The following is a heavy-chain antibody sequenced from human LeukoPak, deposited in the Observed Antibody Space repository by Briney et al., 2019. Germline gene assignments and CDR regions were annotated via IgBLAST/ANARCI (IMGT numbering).Heavy chain of an antibody. CDR3: ARAHYYDSSGYYRAFDY. J-gene: IGHJ4*02. CDR2: IYHSGST. V-gene: IGHV4-38-2*01. Sequence: SETLSLTCAVSGYSIRNGYYWGWIRQPPGKGLEWIGSIYHSGSTYYNPSLKSRVTISVDTSKNQFSLKLSSVTAADTAVYYCARAHYYDSSGYYRAFDYWGQGTLVTVSS. CDR1: GYSIRNGYY. D-gene: IGHD3-22*01.